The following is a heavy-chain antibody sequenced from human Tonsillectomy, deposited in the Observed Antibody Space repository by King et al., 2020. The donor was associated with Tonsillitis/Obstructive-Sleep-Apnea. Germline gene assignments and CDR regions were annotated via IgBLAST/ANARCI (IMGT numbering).Heavy chain of an antibody. V-gene: IGHV5-10-1*03. J-gene: IGHJ6*02. CDR1: GYSFTSYY. Sequence: EVQLVESGAEVKKPGESLRISCKGSGYSFTSYYINWVRQKPGKGLEWMGRIDPSDSYTNYSPSFQGHVTISTDKSISAAYLQWSSLKASDTAMYYCASTIRGGACGLDVWGQGTPVTVSS. CDR3: ASTIRGGACGLDV. D-gene: IGHD3-10*01. CDR2: IDPSDSYT.